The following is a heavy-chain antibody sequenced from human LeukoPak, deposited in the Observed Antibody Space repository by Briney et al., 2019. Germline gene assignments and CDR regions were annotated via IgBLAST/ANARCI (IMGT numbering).Heavy chain of an antibody. D-gene: IGHD2-8*02. Sequence: RSSETLSLTCTVSGGSISSGGYYWSWIRQHPGKGLEWIGYIYYSGSTYYNPSLKSRVTISVDTSKNQFSLKLSSVTAADTAVYYCARDVGRWYWGWFDPWGQGTLVTVSS. J-gene: IGHJ5*02. CDR3: ARDVGRWYWGWFDP. CDR1: GGSISSGGYY. V-gene: IGHV4-31*03. CDR2: IYYSGST.